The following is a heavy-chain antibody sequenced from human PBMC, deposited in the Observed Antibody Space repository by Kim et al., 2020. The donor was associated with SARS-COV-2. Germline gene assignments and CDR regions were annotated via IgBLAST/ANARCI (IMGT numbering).Heavy chain of an antibody. J-gene: IGHJ6*02. CDR1: GYTFTSYG. Sequence: ASVKVSCKASGYTFTSYGISWVRQAPGQGLEWMGWISAYNGNTNYAQKLQGRVTMTTDTSTSTAYMELRSLRSDDTAVYYCARVGGAGVVVPAPYYYYYGMDVWGQGTTVTVSS. V-gene: IGHV1-18*01. D-gene: IGHD2-2*01. CDR3: ARVGGAGVVVPAPYYYYYGMDV. CDR2: ISAYNGNT.